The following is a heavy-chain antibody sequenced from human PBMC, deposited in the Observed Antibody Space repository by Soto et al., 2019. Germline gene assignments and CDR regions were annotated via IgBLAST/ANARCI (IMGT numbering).Heavy chain of an antibody. Sequence: QVQLVQSGAEVKKPGSSVKVSCKACGGTFSSYTISWVRQAPGQGLEWMGRIIPILGIANYAQKFQGRVTITADKSTSTAYMELSSLRSEDTAVYYCASVGYCSGGSCYGVNNYYYMDVWGKGTTVTVSS. CDR3: ASVGYCSGGSCYGVNNYYYMDV. D-gene: IGHD2-15*01. J-gene: IGHJ6*03. CDR1: GGTFSSYT. CDR2: IIPILGIA. V-gene: IGHV1-69*02.